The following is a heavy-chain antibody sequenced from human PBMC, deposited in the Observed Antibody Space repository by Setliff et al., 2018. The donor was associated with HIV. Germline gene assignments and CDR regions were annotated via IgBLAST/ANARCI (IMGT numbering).Heavy chain of an antibody. CDR2: INTVTGNP. V-gene: IGHV7-4-1*02. CDR3: TRRMEMTPIGY. J-gene: IGHJ4*02. CDR1: GYTFNSYG. D-gene: IGHD2-15*01. Sequence: ASVKVSCKASGYTFNSYGINWVRQAPGQGLEWMGWINTVTGNPTYAQGFTGRFVFSLDTSVSTAYLQISSLKAEDSAVYYCTRRMEMTPIGYWGQGTLVTVSS.